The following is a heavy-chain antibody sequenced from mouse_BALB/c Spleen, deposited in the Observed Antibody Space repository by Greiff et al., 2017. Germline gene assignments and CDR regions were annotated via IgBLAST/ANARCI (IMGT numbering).Heavy chain of an antibody. CDR2: INPSTGYT. Sequence: QVQLKQSGAELAKPGASVKMSCKASGYTFTSYWMHWVKQRPGQGLEWIGYINPSTGYTEYNQKFKDKATLTADKSSSTAYMQLSSLTSEDSAVYYCAGTPYYAMDYWGQGTSVTVSS. V-gene: IGHV1-7*01. D-gene: IGHD2-14*01. CDR3: AGTPYYAMDY. CDR1: GYTFTSYW. J-gene: IGHJ4*01.